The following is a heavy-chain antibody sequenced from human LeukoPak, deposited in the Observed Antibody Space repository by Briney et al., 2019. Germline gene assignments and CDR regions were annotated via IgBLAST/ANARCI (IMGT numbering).Heavy chain of an antibody. CDR2: IRDKANSYAT. Sequence: PGGSLRLSCAASGFTFSGSAIHWVRQASGKGLEWVGGIRDKANSYATAYIASVKGRFTISRDDSKNTAYLQMSSLKTEDTAVYYCTRWDCTTTGCYPFDYWGQGTLVTVSS. CDR3: TRWDCTTTGCYPFDY. CDR1: GFTFSGSA. D-gene: IGHD2-2*01. J-gene: IGHJ4*02. V-gene: IGHV3-73*01.